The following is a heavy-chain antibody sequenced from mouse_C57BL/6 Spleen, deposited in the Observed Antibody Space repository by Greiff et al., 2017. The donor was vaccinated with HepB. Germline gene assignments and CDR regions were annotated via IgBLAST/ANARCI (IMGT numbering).Heavy chain of an antibody. CDR1: GYTFTSYW. Sequence: QVQLKQPGAELVRPGSSVKLSCKASGYTFTSYWMHWVKQRPIQGLEWIGNIDPSDSETHYNQKFKDKATLTVDKSSSTAYMQLSSLTSEDSAVYYCARSGDYDDGFDYWGQGTTLTVSS. CDR3: ARSGDYDDGFDY. J-gene: IGHJ2*01. CDR2: IDPSDSET. D-gene: IGHD2-4*01. V-gene: IGHV1-52*01.